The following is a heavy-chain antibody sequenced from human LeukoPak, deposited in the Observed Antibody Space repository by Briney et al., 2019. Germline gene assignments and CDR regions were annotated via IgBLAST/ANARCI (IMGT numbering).Heavy chain of an antibody. Sequence: GGSLRLSRAASTFTFSSYAMSWVRQAPRKGLEWVSAISAGADSTYYADSVQGRFTISRDNSKNTLFLQMSGLRAEDTAVYFCARGAYGDYDSWGQGTLVTVSS. V-gene: IGHV3-23*01. J-gene: IGHJ5*01. CDR2: ISAGADST. CDR3: ARGAYGDYDS. CDR1: TFTFSSYA. D-gene: IGHD4-17*01.